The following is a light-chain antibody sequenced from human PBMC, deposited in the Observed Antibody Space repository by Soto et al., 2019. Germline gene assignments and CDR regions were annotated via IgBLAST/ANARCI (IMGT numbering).Light chain of an antibody. CDR1: QGISNY. CDR2: AAY. J-gene: IGKJ3*01. CDR3: QQLNTYPRGFT. V-gene: IGKV1-9*01. Sequence: DIQLTQSPSFLSASVGDRVTITCRASQGISNYLAWYQQKPGKAPNLLIYAAYTLQTGVPSRFSGSGSGTEFTLTISSLQPEDFATYYCQQLNTYPRGFTFGPGTKVNIK.